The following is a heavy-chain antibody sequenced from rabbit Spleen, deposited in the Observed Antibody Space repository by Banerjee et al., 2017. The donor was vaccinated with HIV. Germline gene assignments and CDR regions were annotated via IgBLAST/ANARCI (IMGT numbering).Heavy chain of an antibody. CDR2: IATDTYST. V-gene: IGHV1S45*01. J-gene: IGHJ4*01. Sequence: QEQLVESGGGLVKPEGSLTLTCTASGFSFSTYWTCWVRQTPGKGLEWIACIATDTYSTYYANWAKGRFTISKTSSTTVTLQMTSLTAADTATYFCGRSRLGDAAYYPLWGPGTLVTVS. D-gene: IGHD1-1*01. CDR3: GRSRLGDAAYYPL. CDR1: GFSFSTYW.